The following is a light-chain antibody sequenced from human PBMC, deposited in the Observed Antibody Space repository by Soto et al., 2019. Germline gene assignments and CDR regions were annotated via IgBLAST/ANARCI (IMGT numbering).Light chain of an antibody. V-gene: IGLV3-1*01. J-gene: IGLJ1*01. CDR1: KLGHKY. Sequence: SYELTQPPSVSVSPGQTASITCYGDKLGHKYACGYQQKRGQSHVLVIYQDSKPPSGIPERFSGSNSGNTATLTISGTQAMDEADYYCQAWDSSTGVFGTGTKLTVL. CDR2: QDS. CDR3: QAWDSSTGV.